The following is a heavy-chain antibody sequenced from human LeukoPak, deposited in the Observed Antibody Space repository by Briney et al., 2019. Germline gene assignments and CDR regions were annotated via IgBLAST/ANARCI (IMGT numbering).Heavy chain of an antibody. V-gene: IGHV3-23*01. CDR3: AKHGYCSGISCFFDF. D-gene: IGHD2-2*03. CDR2: ISGSGPYT. Sequence: GGSLRLSCAASGFTFSSYAMSWVRQAPGKGLEWVSGISGSGPYTFYTDSVKGRFTISRDSSKNTLYLQMNSLRAEDTALYYCAKHGYCSGISCFFDFWGQGTPVTVSS. CDR1: GFTFSSYA. J-gene: IGHJ4*02.